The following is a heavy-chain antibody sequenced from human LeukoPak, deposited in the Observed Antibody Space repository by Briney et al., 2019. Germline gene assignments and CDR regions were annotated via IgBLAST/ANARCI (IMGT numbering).Heavy chain of an antibody. Sequence: VGSLRLSCAASGFTVSSNYMSCVRQAPGKGLEWVSVIYSGGSTYYADSVKGRFTISRDNSKNTLYLQMNSLRAEDTAVYYCARAVPPLMTFDYWGQGTLVTVSS. J-gene: IGHJ4*02. CDR3: ARAVPPLMTFDY. CDR2: IYSGGST. V-gene: IGHV3-53*01. CDR1: GFTVSSNY.